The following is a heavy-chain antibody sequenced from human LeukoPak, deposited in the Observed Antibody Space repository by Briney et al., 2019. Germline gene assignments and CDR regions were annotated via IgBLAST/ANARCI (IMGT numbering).Heavy chain of an antibody. D-gene: IGHD6-19*01. CDR1: GGTFSSYA. V-gene: IGHV1-69*05. CDR3: ARGPFASYSSGWYDY. J-gene: IGHJ4*02. Sequence: SVKVSCKASGGTFSSYAISWVRQAPGQGLEWMGGIIPIFGTANYAQKFQGRVTMTTDTSTSTAYMELRSLRSDDTAVYYCARGPFASYSSGWYDYWGQGTLVTVSS. CDR2: IIPIFGTA.